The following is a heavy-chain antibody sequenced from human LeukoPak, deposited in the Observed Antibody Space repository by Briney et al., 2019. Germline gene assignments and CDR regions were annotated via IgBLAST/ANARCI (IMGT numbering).Heavy chain of an antibody. J-gene: IGHJ4*02. CDR2: IYHSGDT. V-gene: IGHV4-39*01. CDR1: GDSIDSSTYF. D-gene: IGHD1-26*01. Sequence: SETLSLTCTVSGDSIDSSTYFWGWIRQSPGKGLEWIATIYHSGDTFYTPSLQSRVTISVDIIKNQFSLKVNSVTAADTAVYYCARRGVGASPFDFWGQRTLVTVS. CDR3: ARRGVGASPFDF.